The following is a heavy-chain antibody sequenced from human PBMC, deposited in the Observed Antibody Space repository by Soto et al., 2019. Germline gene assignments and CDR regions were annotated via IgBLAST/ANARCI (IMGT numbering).Heavy chain of an antibody. V-gene: IGHV2-5*02. D-gene: IGHD3-22*01. Sequence: QITLKESGPTLVKPTQTLTLTCNFSGFSLNSRAVGVHWLRQPPGKALEWLAVIYGDDDKRYNPSVRSVLTITKDTSRNQVVLTVTNVGPVDTATYYCVPRGLHSSGSYYGDSWGQGSLVTVSS. CDR1: GFSLNSRAVG. CDR2: IYGDDDK. J-gene: IGHJ4*02. CDR3: VPRGLHSSGSYYGDS.